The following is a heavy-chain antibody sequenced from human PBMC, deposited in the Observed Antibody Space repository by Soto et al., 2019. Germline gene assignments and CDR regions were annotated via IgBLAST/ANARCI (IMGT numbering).Heavy chain of an antibody. CDR3: ARGSPSSSRLGWLDP. Sequence: SETLSVTYAVSGYSISSGYYWGWLRQPPGKGLEWIGYIYYSGSTYYNPSLNSRVTISVDTSKNQFSLKLSSVTAADTAVYYFARGSPSSSRLGWLDPWGQGTRVTASA. V-gene: IGHV4-38-2*01. CDR2: IYYSGST. J-gene: IGHJ5*02. D-gene: IGHD2-2*01. CDR1: GYSISSGYY.